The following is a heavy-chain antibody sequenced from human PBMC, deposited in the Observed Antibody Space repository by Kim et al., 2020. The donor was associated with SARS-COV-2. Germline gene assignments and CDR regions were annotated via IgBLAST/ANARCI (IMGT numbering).Heavy chain of an antibody. Sequence: SETLSLTCTVSGGSISSGGYYWSWIRQHPGKGLEWIGYIYYSGSTYYNPSLKSRVTISVDTSKNQFSLKLSSVTAEDTAVYYGAIGSRYCGGDCYSGFDYWGQGTLVTVSS. CDR1: GGSISSGGYY. V-gene: IGHV4-31*03. J-gene: IGHJ4*02. CDR2: IYYSGST. CDR3: AIGSRYCGGDCYSGFDY. D-gene: IGHD2-21*02.